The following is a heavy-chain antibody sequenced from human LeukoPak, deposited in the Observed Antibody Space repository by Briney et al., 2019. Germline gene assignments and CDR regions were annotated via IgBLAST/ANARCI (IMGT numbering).Heavy chain of an antibody. V-gene: IGHV4-38-2*02. CDR2: IYHSGST. J-gene: IGHJ6*03. CDR1: GYSISSGYY. Sequence: SETLSLTCTVSGYSISSGYYWGWIRQPPGKGPEWIGSIYHSGSTYYNPSLKSRVTISVDTSKNQFSLKLSSVTAADTAVYYCARNWYDYVGGSYRNPGHYYMDVWGKGTTVTVSS. D-gene: IGHD3-16*02. CDR3: ARNWYDYVGGSYRNPGHYYMDV.